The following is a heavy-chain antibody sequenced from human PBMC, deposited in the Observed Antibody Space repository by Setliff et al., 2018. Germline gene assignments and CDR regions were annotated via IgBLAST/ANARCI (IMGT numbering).Heavy chain of an antibody. CDR3: ASDDYDSAAYSYYGMDV. V-gene: IGHV3-7*01. CDR2: IKQDGSEK. J-gene: IGHJ6*02. Sequence: GGSLRLSCAASGFTFSSYWMSWVRQAPGKGLEWVANIKQDGSEKYYVDSVKGRFTISRDNAKKSLYLQMNSLRAEDTAVYYCASDDYDSAAYSYYGMDVWGQGTTVTVSS. CDR1: GFTFSSYW. D-gene: IGHD3-22*01.